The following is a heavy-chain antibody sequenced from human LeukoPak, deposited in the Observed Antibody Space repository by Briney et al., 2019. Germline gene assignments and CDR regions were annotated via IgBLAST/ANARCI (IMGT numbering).Heavy chain of an antibody. CDR2: IKSKTDGGTA. Sequence: GGSLRLSCAASGFTFPNTWMSWVRQAPGKGLEWVGRIKSKTDGGTADYAAPGKGRFTISRDGSQNTMYLQMNSLKTEDTAVYYCITWRWFDPWGQGTLVTVSS. J-gene: IGHJ5*02. V-gene: IGHV3-15*01. CDR3: ITWRWFDP. CDR1: GFTFPNTW.